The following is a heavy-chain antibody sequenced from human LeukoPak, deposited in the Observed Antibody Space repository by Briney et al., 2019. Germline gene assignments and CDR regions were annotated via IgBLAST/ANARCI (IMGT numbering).Heavy chain of an antibody. Sequence: GGSLRLSCAASGFTFSSYWMSWVRQAPGKGLEWVANIKHDGSEKYYVDSVKGRFTISRDNAKNSLYLQMNSLRAEDTAVYYCAREGIDYGDYSFYYFDYWGQGTLVTVSS. CDR1: GFTFSSYW. V-gene: IGHV3-7*01. D-gene: IGHD4-17*01. J-gene: IGHJ4*02. CDR3: AREGIDYGDYSFYYFDY. CDR2: IKHDGSEK.